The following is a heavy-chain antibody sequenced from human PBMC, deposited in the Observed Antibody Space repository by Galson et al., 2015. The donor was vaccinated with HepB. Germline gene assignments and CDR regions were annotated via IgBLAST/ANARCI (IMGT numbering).Heavy chain of an antibody. CDR3: AHRPPPDELRFLEWLLSTADWFDP. J-gene: IGHJ5*02. D-gene: IGHD3-3*01. CDR2: IYWDDDK. V-gene: IGHV2-5*02. Sequence: PALVKPTQTLTLTCTFSGFSLSTSGVGVGWIRQPPGKALEWLALIYWDDDKRYSPSLKSRLTITKDTSKNQVVLTMTNMDPVDTATYYCAHRPPPDELRFLEWLLSTADWFDPWGQGTLVTVSS. CDR1: GFSLSTSGVG.